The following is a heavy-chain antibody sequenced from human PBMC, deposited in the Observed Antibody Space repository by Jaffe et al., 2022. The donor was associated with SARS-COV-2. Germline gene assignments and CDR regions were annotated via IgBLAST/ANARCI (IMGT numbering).Heavy chain of an antibody. D-gene: IGHD2-15*01. CDR2: INRFGNS. Sequence: QVQLQQWGAGLLKPSETLSLTCGVSGGSLAGYYWSWIRQPPGKGLEWIGEINRFGNSNYNPSLKSRLSISIDTSKNQFSLNLTSVTAADTAVYYCARGGGTWSIWGQGTLVAVSS. J-gene: IGHJ4*02. CDR3: ARGGGTWSI. V-gene: IGHV4-34*02. CDR1: GGSLAGYY.